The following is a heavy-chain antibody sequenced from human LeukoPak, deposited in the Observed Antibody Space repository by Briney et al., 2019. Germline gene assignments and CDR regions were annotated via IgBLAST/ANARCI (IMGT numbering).Heavy chain of an antibody. V-gene: IGHV3-21*01. J-gene: IGHJ4*02. CDR1: GFTFSSYS. Sequence: GGPLRLSCAASGFTFSSYSMNWVRQAPGKGLEWVSSISSSSSYMYYADSVTGRFTISRDNAKNSLYLQMNSLRVEDTAVYYCARDPSSSRYGGYWGQGTLVTVSS. CDR2: ISSSSSYM. CDR3: ARDPSSSRYGGY. D-gene: IGHD2-2*01.